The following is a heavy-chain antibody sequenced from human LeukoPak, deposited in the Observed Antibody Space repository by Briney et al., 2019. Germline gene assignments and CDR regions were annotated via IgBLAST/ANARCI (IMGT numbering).Heavy chain of an antibody. CDR1: GGSFSGYY. V-gene: IGHV4-34*01. Sequence: PSETLSLTCAVYGGSFSGYYWSWIRQPPGKGLEWIGEINHSGSTNYNPSLKSRVTISVDTSKNQFSLKLSSVTAADTAVYYCARALDRYYYYMDVWGKGTRSPSP. CDR2: INHSGST. CDR3: ARALDRYYYYMDV. D-gene: IGHD1-14*01. J-gene: IGHJ6*03.